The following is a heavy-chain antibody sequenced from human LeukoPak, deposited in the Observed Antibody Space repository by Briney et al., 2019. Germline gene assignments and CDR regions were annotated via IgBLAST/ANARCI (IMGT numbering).Heavy chain of an antibody. J-gene: IGHJ3*02. D-gene: IGHD3-16*01. V-gene: IGHV3-74*01. Sequence: GGSLRLSCAASGFPFSIDWMHWVRQAPGKGLVWVSHINSDGSITNYADSVKGRCTISRDNARNRLFLEINSLRGEDTAVYYCVREEAPREGDDAFDIWGQGTMVTVSS. CDR2: INSDGSIT. CDR1: GFPFSIDW. CDR3: VREEAPREGDDAFDI.